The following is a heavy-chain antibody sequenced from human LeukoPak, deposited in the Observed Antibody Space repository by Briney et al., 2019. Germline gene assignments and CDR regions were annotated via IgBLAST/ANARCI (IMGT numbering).Heavy chain of an antibody. CDR1: GGSISSSSYY. Sequence: SETLSLTCTVSGGSISSSSYYWGWIRQPPGKGLEWIGSIYYSGSTYYNPSLKSRVTISVDTSKNQFSLKLSSVTAADTAAYYCARGYSSSWYPPDIWGQGTMVTVSS. V-gene: IGHV4-39*07. J-gene: IGHJ3*02. CDR2: IYYSGST. D-gene: IGHD6-13*01. CDR3: ARGYSSSWYPPDI.